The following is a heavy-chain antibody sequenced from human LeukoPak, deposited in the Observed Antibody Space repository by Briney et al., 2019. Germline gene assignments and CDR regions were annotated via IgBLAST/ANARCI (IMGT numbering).Heavy chain of an antibody. CDR2: IYYSGST. J-gene: IGHJ5*02. CDR3: AREQNVRLVPVAIPNSFDP. V-gene: IGHV4-59*01. CDR1: GGSISSYY. Sequence: SETLSLTCTVSGGSISSYYWSWIRQPPGKGLEWIGYIYYSGSTNYNPSLKSRVTISVDTSKNQFSLKLSSVTAADTAVYYCAREQNVRLVPVAIPNSFDPWGQGTLVTVSS. D-gene: IGHD2-2*01.